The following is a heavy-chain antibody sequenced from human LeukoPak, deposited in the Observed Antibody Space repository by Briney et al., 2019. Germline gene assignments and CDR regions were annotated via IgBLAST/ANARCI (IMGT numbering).Heavy chain of an antibody. Sequence: GGSLRLSCVPSGFTFRRYAMSWVRPALERGREWVSAIISSGGSTYSADSVKGRFTISRNNSKNALYLQMNSLRAEDTAVYYCAKGPYDILTASQYPYDYWGQGTLVTVSS. J-gene: IGHJ4*02. CDR1: GFTFRRYA. D-gene: IGHD3-9*01. V-gene: IGHV3-23*01. CDR2: IISSGGST. CDR3: AKGPYDILTASQYPYDY.